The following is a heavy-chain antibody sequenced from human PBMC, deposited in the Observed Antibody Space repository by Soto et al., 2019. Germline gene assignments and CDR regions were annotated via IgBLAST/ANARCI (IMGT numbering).Heavy chain of an antibody. J-gene: IGHJ4*02. CDR1: GGSISSGGYS. D-gene: IGHD3-9*01. CDR3: ARGGIILYYFDY. V-gene: IGHV4-30-2*01. CDR2: IYHSGST. Sequence: PSETLSLTCAVSGGSISSGGYSWSWIRQPPGKGLEWIGYIYHSGSTYYNPSLKSRVTISVDRSKNQFCPKLSSVAAADTAGYYCARGGIILYYFDYWGQGTLVTVSS.